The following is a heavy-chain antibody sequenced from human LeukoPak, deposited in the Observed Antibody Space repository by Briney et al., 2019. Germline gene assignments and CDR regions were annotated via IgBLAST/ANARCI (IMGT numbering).Heavy chain of an antibody. CDR2: INPNSGGT. J-gene: IGHJ4*02. Sequence: ASVKVSCKASGYTFTSYGISWVRQAPGQGLEWMGWINPNSGGTNYAQKFQGRVTMTRDTSISTAYMELSRLRSDDTAVYYCARDLYYYGSGSYPDYWGQGTLVTVSS. V-gene: IGHV1-2*02. CDR3: ARDLYYYGSGSYPDY. D-gene: IGHD3-10*01. CDR1: GYTFTSYG.